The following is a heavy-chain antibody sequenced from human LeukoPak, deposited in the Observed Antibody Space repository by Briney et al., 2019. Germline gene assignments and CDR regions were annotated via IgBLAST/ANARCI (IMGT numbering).Heavy chain of an antibody. CDR1: GFTFDDYA. J-gene: IGHJ6*03. CDR2: ISWDGGST. D-gene: IGHD2-2*01. Sequence: GGSLRLSCAASGFTFDDYAMHWVRQAPGKGLEWVSLISWDGGSTYYADSVKGRFTISRDNSKNSLYLQMNSLRAEDTALYYCAKGYQRRGYYYMDVWGKGTTVTVSS. V-gene: IGHV3-43D*03. CDR3: AKGYQRRGYYYMDV.